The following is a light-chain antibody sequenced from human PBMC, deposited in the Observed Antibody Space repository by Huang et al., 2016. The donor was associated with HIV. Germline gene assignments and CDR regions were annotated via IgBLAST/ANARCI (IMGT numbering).Light chain of an antibody. CDR3: QKYNIAPYT. Sequence: DIQMTQSPSFLSASVGDRVTITCRASHGISYNLAWYQQRPGKVPQLLISDASTLQSGVPSRFSGGGSGTDFRLIISSLQPEDVATYYCQKYNIAPYTFGQGTKLEL. CDR1: HGISYN. V-gene: IGKV1-27*01. CDR2: DAS. J-gene: IGKJ2*01.